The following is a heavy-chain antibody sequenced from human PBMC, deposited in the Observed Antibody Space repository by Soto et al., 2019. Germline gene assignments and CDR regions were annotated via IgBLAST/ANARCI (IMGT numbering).Heavy chain of an antibody. V-gene: IGHV3-33*01. CDR3: ERRVAARDHYSGMDD. D-gene: IGHD6-13*01. CDR1: GFTFSSYG. CDR2: IWYDGSNK. J-gene: IGHJ6*02. Sequence: PGGSLRLSCAASGFTFSSYGMHWVRQAPGKGLEWVAVIWYDGSNKYYADSVKGRFTISRDNSKNTLYLQMNSLRAEDTAVYYCERRVAARDHYSGMDDWGQGTTVTVYS.